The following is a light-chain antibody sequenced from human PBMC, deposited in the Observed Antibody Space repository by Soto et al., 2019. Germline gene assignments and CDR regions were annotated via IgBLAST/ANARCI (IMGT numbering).Light chain of an antibody. V-gene: IGKV1-6*01. CDR1: QGIRGD. J-gene: IGKJ1*01. Sequence: AIQMTQSPSSLSASLGDRVTITCRASQGIRGDLGWYQQKPGKAPKLLISATSTLQSGVPSRFSGRGSGTNFTLTISSLEPEDFATYYCLQDVISPLTVGQGTKVELK. CDR3: LQDVISPLT. CDR2: ATS.